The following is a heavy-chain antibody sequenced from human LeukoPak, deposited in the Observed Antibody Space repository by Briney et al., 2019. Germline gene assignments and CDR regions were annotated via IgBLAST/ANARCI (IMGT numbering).Heavy chain of an antibody. Sequence: GGCLRLSCAASGFTSSNAWMSWVRQAPGEGLEWVGCIISKTEGGTTDYAEPVKRRFTISKDDSKNTHYLQMNSLKTEDTAVYYCTTDLRVTKGDAFDIWGQGTMVTVSS. D-gene: IGHD3-10*01. J-gene: IGHJ3*02. V-gene: IGHV3-15*01. CDR1: GFTSSNAW. CDR2: IISKTEGGTT. CDR3: TTDLRVTKGDAFDI.